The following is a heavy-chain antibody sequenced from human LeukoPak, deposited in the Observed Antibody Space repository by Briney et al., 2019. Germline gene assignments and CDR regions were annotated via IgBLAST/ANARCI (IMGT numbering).Heavy chain of an antibody. CDR1: GHTFTGYY. J-gene: IGHJ3*02. CDR3: AGDGVVGSAHIAAVAVNAFDI. D-gene: IGHD6-13*01. CDR2: INPNSGGT. V-gene: IGHV1-2*02. Sequence: ASLTVSCTASGHTFTGYYMHWVRQAPGQGLEWMGWINPNSGGTNYAQKFQGRVTMTRDTSISTAYMELSRLRSDDTAVYCCAGDGVVGSAHIAAVAVNAFDIWGQGTMVTVSS.